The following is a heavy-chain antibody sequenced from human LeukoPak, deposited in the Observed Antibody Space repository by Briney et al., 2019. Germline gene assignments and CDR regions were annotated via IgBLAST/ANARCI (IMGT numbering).Heavy chain of an antibody. Sequence: GGSLRLSCAASGFTFSNYAMHWVRQAPGKGLEWVAVISYDGNNKYYADSVKGRFTISRDNSKNTLYLQMNSLRAEDTAVYYCARGPDLTCSTTICYRYFDYWGQGTLVTVSS. CDR3: ARGPDLTCSTTICYRYFDY. CDR2: ISYDGNNK. V-gene: IGHV3-30-3*01. D-gene: IGHD2-2*01. J-gene: IGHJ4*02. CDR1: GFTFSNYA.